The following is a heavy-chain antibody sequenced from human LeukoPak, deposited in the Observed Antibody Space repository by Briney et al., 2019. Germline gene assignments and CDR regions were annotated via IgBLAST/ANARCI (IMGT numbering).Heavy chain of an antibody. D-gene: IGHD1-26*01. CDR2: IIPIFGTA. CDR3: ARRATHDAFDI. J-gene: IGHJ3*02. Sequence: ASVKVSCKASGGTFSSYAISWVRQALGQGLEWMGGIIPIFGTANYAQKFQGRVTITADESTSTAYMELSSLRSEDTAVYYCARRATHDAFDIWGQGTMVTVPS. V-gene: IGHV1-69*13. CDR1: GGTFSSYA.